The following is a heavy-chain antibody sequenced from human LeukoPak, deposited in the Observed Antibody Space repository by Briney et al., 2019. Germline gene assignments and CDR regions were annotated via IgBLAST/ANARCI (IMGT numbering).Heavy chain of an antibody. CDR2: FSYDGSSK. CDR3: ARGKGSESGYDYFLDY. Sequence: GGSLRLSCAASGFTFSSYAMHWVRQAPGKGLEWVTLFSYDGSSKYYADSVRGRFTISRDHSKNTLYLQMNSLRADDSAVYYRARGKGSESGYDYFLDYWGQGTLVTVSS. CDR1: GFTFSSYA. D-gene: IGHD5-12*01. V-gene: IGHV3-30-3*01. J-gene: IGHJ4*02.